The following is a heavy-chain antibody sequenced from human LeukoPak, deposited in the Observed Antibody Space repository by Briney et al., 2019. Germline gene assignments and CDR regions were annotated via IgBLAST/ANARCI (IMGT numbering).Heavy chain of an antibody. V-gene: IGHV5-51*01. D-gene: IGHD2-2*01. CDR1: GYSFTSYW. CDR3: ARQVRVSSANDY. J-gene: IGHJ4*02. Sequence: KLGESLKISCKGSGYSFTSYWIGWVRQMPGKGLEWMGIIYPGDPDTRCSPSFQGQVTISADKSISTAYPQWSSLKASDTAMYYCARQVRVSSANDYWGQGTLVTVSS. CDR2: IYPGDPDT.